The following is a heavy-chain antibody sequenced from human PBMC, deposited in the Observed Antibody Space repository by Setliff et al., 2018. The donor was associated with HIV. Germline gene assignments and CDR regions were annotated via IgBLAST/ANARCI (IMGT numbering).Heavy chain of an antibody. J-gene: IGHJ3*02. CDR3: ASTEITSGAFDI. D-gene: IGHD3-10*01. Sequence: GESLKISCKDSGDKFPNYYLGWVRQMPGKGLEWIGIIYPGDSDTRYSPSFQGQVTISADKSISTAYLQWSSLKASDTAMYYCASTEITSGAFDIWGQGTMVTVSS. CDR2: IYPGDSDT. CDR1: GDKFPNYY. V-gene: IGHV5-51*01.